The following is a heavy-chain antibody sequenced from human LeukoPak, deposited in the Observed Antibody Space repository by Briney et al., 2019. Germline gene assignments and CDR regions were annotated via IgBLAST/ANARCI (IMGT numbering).Heavy chain of an antibody. J-gene: IGHJ4*02. D-gene: IGHD6-6*01. CDR1: GGSISNKY. V-gene: IGHV4-59*12. CDR3: ARVSGSSSGDY. CDR2: IYYSGST. Sequence: SETLSLTCTVSGGSISNKYWSWIRQPPGKGLEWIGYIYYSGSTNYNPSLKSRVTILVDTSKNQFSLKLSSVTAADTAVYYCARVSGSSSGDYWGQGTLVTVSS.